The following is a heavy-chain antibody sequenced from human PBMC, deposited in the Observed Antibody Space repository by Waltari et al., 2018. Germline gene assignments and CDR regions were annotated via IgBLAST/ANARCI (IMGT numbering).Heavy chain of an antibody. CDR2: ISVDGTHT. D-gene: IGHD3-10*01. Sequence: EVQLLESGGGLVQPGGSLRLSCVASGFSFSDHRMHWVRQVPGGGLEWVSRISVDGTHTRYVDSVKGRFTISRDNVKSTMWLQMKNLRGEDSGLYFCVRAMSPTHGGGYYGGWFDPWGQGSPVIVSS. V-gene: IGHV3-74*01. J-gene: IGHJ5*02. CDR1: GFSFSDHR. CDR3: VRAMSPTHGGGYYGGWFDP.